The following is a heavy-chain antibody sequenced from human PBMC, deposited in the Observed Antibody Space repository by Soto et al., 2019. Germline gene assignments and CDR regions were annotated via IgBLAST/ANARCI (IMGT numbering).Heavy chain of an antibody. D-gene: IGHD3-22*01. CDR2: ISSSSSYI. CDR1: GFTFSSYS. V-gene: IGHV3-21*01. J-gene: IGHJ3*02. Sequence: GGSLRLSCAASGFTFSSYSMNWVRQAPGKGLEWVSSISSSSSYIYYADSVKGRFTISRDNAKNSLYLQMNSLRAEDTAVYYCARMMTGYYDSSGYDAFDIWGQGTMVTVSS. CDR3: ARMMTGYYDSSGYDAFDI.